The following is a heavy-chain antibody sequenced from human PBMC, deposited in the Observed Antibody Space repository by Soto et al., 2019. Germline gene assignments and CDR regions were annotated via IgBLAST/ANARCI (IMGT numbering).Heavy chain of an antibody. CDR3: ARGQIVVVTATYNWFDP. J-gene: IGHJ5*02. CDR2: IYYSGST. CDR1: GGSVSSGSYY. Sequence: PSETLSLTCTVSGGSVSSGSYYWSWIRQPPGKGLEWIGYIYYSGSTNYNPSLKSRVTISVDTSKNQFSLKLSSVTAADTAVYYCARGQIVVVTATYNWFDPWGQGNLV. D-gene: IGHD2-21*02. V-gene: IGHV4-61*01.